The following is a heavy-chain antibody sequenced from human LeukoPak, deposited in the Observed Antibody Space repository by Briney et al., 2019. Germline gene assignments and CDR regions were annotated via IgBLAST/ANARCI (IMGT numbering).Heavy chain of an antibody. CDR2: IYYSGST. Sequence: SETLSLTCTVSGGSLSNYYWSWIRPYPGQGLEWIGYIYYSGSTTYNPSLKSRVTISVDTSKNQFSLKLTSVTAADTAVYYCARAGGNRFDPWGQGILVTVCS. V-gene: IGHV4-59*01. J-gene: IGHJ5*02. CDR1: GGSLSNYY. D-gene: IGHD3-10*01. CDR3: ARAGGNRFDP.